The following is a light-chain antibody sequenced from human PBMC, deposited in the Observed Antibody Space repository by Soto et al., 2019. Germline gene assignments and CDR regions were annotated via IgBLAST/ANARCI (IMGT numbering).Light chain of an antibody. Sequence: DIQMTQSPSTLSASVGDRVTITCRASQSISSWLAWYQQKPGKAPKLLIYKASSLESGVPSRFSGGGSGTEFTLTISSLQPDDFATYYCQQYNSASWTFGQGTKVDIK. CDR1: QSISSW. CDR3: QQYNSASWT. J-gene: IGKJ1*01. CDR2: KAS. V-gene: IGKV1-5*03.